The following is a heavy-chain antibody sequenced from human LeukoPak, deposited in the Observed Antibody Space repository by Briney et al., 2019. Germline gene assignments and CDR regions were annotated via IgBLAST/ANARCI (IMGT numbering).Heavy chain of an antibody. CDR3: ARDLYANNWFDP. Sequence: GESLRLSCVASEFTFSTYSMNWVRQAPGKGLEWVSSLSSNNRYIYYEDSVKGRFTISRDNAKNSLYLQMNSLRAEDTAVYYCARDLYANNWFDPWGQGTLVTVSS. V-gene: IGHV3-21*01. CDR1: EFTFSTYS. J-gene: IGHJ5*02. CDR2: LSSNNRYI. D-gene: IGHD2-2*02.